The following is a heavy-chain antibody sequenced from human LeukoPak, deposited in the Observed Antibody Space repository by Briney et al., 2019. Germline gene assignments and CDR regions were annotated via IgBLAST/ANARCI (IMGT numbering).Heavy chain of an antibody. Sequence: ASVKVSCKASGYTFTGYYMHWVRQAPGQGLEWMGWINPNSGGTNYAQKFQGRVTMTRDTSISTAYMELSRLRSDGTAVYYCAREEWAAARVYWFDPWGQGTLVTVSS. CDR2: INPNSGGT. D-gene: IGHD6-13*01. CDR3: AREEWAAARVYWFDP. J-gene: IGHJ5*02. CDR1: GYTFTGYY. V-gene: IGHV1-2*02.